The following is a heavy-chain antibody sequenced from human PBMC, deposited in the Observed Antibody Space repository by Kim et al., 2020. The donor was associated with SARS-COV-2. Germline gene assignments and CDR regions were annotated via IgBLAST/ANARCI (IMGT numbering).Heavy chain of an antibody. J-gene: IGHJ4*02. V-gene: IGHV3-23*01. D-gene: IGHD4-17*01. CDR3: STEPPIDY. Sequence: SGRNTYYADSLKGRFTISRDNSKNTLYLQVNSLRVDDTAIYFCSTEPPIDYWGQGTLVTVSS. CDR2: SGRNT.